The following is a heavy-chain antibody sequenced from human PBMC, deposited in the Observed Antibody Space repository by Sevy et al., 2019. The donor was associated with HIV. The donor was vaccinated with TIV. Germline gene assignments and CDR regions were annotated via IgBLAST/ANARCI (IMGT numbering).Heavy chain of an antibody. V-gene: IGHV3-30*02. J-gene: IGHJ5*02. D-gene: IGHD4-4*01. CDR3: ERDTDNSARWLDP. Sequence: GGSLRLSCAASGFTFNFHGMHWVRQAPGKGLEWVAFIWHDGSNKYMADSVKGRFTISRDNSKNTLFLQMNSLTVEDTAVYYCERDTDNSARWLDPWGQGTLVTVSS. CDR2: IWHDGSNK. CDR1: GFTFNFHG.